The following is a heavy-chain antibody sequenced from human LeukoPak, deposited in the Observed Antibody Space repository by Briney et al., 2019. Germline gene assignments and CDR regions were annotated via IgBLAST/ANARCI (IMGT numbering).Heavy chain of an antibody. Sequence: PGGSLRLSCAASGFTFSNNGMNWVRQAPGKGLEWVSCIRCSGGNTYYADCVKGRFTISRDNAKNTLYLQMNSLRAEDTAVYYCAKAARITLIGVVRGARPYYFDYWGQGTLVTVYS. CDR3: AKAARITLIGVVRGARPYYFDY. D-gene: IGHD3-22*01. J-gene: IGHJ4*02. V-gene: IGHV3-23*01. CDR2: IRCSGGNT. CDR1: GFTFSNNG.